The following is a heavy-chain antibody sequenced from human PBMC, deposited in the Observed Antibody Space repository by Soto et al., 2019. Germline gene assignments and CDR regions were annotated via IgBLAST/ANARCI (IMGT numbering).Heavy chain of an antibody. CDR3: ARNSGSYHIDY. CDR1: GGSISSYY. CDR2: IYYSGST. J-gene: IGHJ4*02. D-gene: IGHD1-26*01. V-gene: IGHV4-59*08. Sequence: PSETLSLTCTVSGGSISSYYWSWIRQPPGKGLEWIGCIYYSGSTNYNPSLKSRVTLSVDTSKNQVSLKLTSVTAADTAVYYCARNSGSYHIDYWGQGTLVTVSS.